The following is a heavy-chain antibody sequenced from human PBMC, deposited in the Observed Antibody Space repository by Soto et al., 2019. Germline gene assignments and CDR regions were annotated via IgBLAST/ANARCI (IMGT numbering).Heavy chain of an antibody. CDR1: GGSISSSGYY. CDR2: IYYSGST. V-gene: IGHV4-31*03. CDR3: AREREYGSGSYYEGAWFDP. J-gene: IGHJ5*02. Sequence: QVQLQESGPGLVKPSQTLSLTCTVSGGSISSSGYYWSWIRQHPGKGLEWIGYIYYSGSTYYNPSLKSRVTISVDTSKNQFSLKLSSVTAADTAVYYCAREREYGSGSYYEGAWFDPWGQGTLVTVSS. D-gene: IGHD3-10*01.